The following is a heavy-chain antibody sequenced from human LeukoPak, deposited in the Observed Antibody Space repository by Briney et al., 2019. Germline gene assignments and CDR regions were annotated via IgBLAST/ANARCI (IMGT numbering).Heavy chain of an antibody. D-gene: IGHD6-19*01. CDR2: IYYSGST. Sequence: SETLSLTCSVSGGSISSSSYYWSWIRQPPGKGLEWIGYIYYSGSTNYNPSLKSRVTISVDTSKNQFSLKLSSVTAADTAVYYCARAKQWLDPYYFDYWGQGTLVTVSS. V-gene: IGHV4-61*01. J-gene: IGHJ4*02. CDR3: ARAKQWLDPYYFDY. CDR1: GGSISSSSYY.